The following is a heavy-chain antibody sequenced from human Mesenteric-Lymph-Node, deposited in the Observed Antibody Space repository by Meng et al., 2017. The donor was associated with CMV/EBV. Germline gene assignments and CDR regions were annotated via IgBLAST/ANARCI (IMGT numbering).Heavy chain of an antibody. V-gene: IGHV3-21*01. Sequence: GGSLRLSCAASGFTFSSYSMNWVRQAPGKGLEWVSSISSSSSYIYYADSVKGRFTISRDDATSTLYLQMHSLGAEDTAVYYCARDGSYKLDYWGQGTLVTVSS. D-gene: IGHD3-10*01. J-gene: IGHJ4*02. CDR2: ISSSSSYI. CDR3: ARDGSYKLDY. CDR1: GFTFSSYS.